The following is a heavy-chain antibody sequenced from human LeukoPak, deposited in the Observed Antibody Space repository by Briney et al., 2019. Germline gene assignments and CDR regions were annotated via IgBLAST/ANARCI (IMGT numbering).Heavy chain of an antibody. CDR3: ARGNYYGSGSYSEYGY. CDR2: ISSSSSYI. Sequence: GGSLRLSCAASGFTFNSYSMNWVRQAPGKGLEWVSSISSSSSYIYYADSVKGRFTISRDNAKNSLYLQMNSLRAEDTAVYYCARGNYYGSGSYSEYGYWGQGTLVTVSS. J-gene: IGHJ4*02. D-gene: IGHD3-10*01. CDR1: GFTFNSYS. V-gene: IGHV3-21*01.